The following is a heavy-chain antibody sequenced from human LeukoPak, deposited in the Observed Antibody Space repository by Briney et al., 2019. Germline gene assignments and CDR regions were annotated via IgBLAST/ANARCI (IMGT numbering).Heavy chain of an antibody. J-gene: IGHJ6*03. CDR2: ITSINGTP. D-gene: IGHD3-10*01. CDR1: GYTFSRHA. CDR3: ARARPHAITLRNYYYYMDV. Sequence: GASVKVSCKSSGYTFSRHAISWVRQAPGQGLEWMGGITSINGTPSYVQKFQGRVMITADESTRTAYMEVSRLTSEDTAVYYCARARPHAITLRNYYYYMDVWGKGTTVTVSS. V-gene: IGHV1-69*13.